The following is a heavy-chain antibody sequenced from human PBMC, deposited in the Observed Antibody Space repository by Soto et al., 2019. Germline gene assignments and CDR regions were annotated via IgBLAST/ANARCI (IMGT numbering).Heavy chain of an antibody. J-gene: IGHJ5*02. CDR3: ARNPYVRGNYYFFDP. V-gene: IGHV4-4*07. CDR2: IYIRGTT. CDR1: GASIRGYF. D-gene: IGHD3-22*01. Sequence: SETLSLTCSVSGASIRGYFWSWWRQPAGQGLEWIGHIYIRGTTSYTPSLEGRVTLSLDTSKNQVSLVVTSVTAADTAVYYCARNPYVRGNYYFFDPWGPGTLVTVS.